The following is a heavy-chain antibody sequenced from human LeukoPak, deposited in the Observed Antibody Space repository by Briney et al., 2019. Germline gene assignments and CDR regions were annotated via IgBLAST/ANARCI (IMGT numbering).Heavy chain of an antibody. Sequence: GESLKISCKGSGYSFTSYWIGWVRQMPGKGLEWMGIIYPGDSDTRYSPSFQGQVTISPDKSISTAYMQWSSLKASDTAMYYCARLHYDFWSGYPNGNYFDYWGQGTLVTVSS. V-gene: IGHV5-51*01. CDR2: IYPGDSDT. CDR3: ARLHYDFWSGYPNGNYFDY. CDR1: GYSFTSYW. J-gene: IGHJ4*02. D-gene: IGHD3-3*01.